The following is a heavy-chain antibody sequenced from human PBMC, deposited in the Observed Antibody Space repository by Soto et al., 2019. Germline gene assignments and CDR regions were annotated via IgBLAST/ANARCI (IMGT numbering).Heavy chain of an antibody. J-gene: IGHJ4*02. V-gene: IGHV3-64D*06. CDR1: GFTFSIYA. CDR2: ISTNGGST. CDR3: VKGEYYYDSSGYYPFDY. D-gene: IGHD3-22*01. Sequence: AGSLRLSCSASGFTFSIYAMHWVRQAPGKGLEYVSSISTNGGSTDYADSVKGRFTISRDNSKNTVYLQMSSLRVEDTAVYYCVKGEYYYDSSGYYPFDYWGQGTLVTVSS.